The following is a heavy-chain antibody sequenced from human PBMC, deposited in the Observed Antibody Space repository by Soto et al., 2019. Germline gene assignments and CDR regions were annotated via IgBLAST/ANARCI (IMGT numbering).Heavy chain of an antibody. Sequence: EVRLVESGGGLIQSGGSLRLSCAASGFSVTTYRMSWVRQAPGKGLEWVSVIYGGGSTVYAASVKGRFTVSRDDSKNIVYVEMNSLTAEDTAVYYCTKGTSPTSGPVYWGQGTPVTVSS. CDR2: IYGGGST. CDR1: GFSVTTYR. V-gene: IGHV3-53*01. D-gene: IGHD3-10*01. CDR3: TKGTSPTSGPVY. J-gene: IGHJ4*02.